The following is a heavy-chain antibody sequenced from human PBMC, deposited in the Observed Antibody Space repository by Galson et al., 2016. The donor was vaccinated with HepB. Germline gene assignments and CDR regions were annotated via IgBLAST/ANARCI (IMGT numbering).Heavy chain of an antibody. J-gene: IGHJ3*02. CDR3: ARQKIQSRGNCCDAFDI. Sequence: SETLSLTCAVSGGSISTINWWSWVRQPPGKGLEWIGEIYHGGNTNYNPSLKSRVTIAIDKSKNQFSLKLTSVTAADTAVYYCARQKIQSRGNCCDAFDIWGQGAMVTVSS. CDR2: IYHGGNT. V-gene: IGHV4-4*02. CDR1: GGSISTINW. D-gene: IGHD2-15*01.